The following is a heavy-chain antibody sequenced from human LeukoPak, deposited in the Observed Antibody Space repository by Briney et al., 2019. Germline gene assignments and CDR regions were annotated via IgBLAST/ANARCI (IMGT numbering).Heavy chain of an antibody. CDR2: INSDGSST. Sequence: PGGSLRLSCAASGFTFSSYWMHWVRQAPGKGLVWASLINSDGSSTSYADSVKGRLTISRDNAKNTLYLQMNSLRAEDTAVYYCASTNRLDYWGQGTLVTVSS. J-gene: IGHJ4*02. D-gene: IGHD2/OR15-2a*01. CDR3: ASTNRLDY. CDR1: GFTFSSYW. V-gene: IGHV3-74*01.